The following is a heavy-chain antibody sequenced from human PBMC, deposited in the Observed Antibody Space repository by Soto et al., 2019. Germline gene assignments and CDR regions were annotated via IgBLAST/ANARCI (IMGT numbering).Heavy chain of an antibody. Sequence: LSLTCTVSGGSISSYYWSWIRQPPGKGLEWIGYIYYSGSTNYNPSLKSRVTISVDTSKNQFSLKLSSVTAADTAVYYCARVPDLVVAATRDAFDIWGQGTMVT. V-gene: IGHV4-59*01. J-gene: IGHJ3*02. D-gene: IGHD2-15*01. CDR3: ARVPDLVVAATRDAFDI. CDR2: IYYSGST. CDR1: GGSISSYY.